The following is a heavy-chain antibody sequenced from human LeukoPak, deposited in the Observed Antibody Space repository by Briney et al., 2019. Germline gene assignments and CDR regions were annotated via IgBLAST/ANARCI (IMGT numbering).Heavy chain of an antibody. J-gene: IGHJ5*01. V-gene: IGHV3-64D*06. CDR2: ISSNGGST. D-gene: IGHD1-26*01. CDR3: ARDWGSGSYWEGFDS. CDR1: GFTFSSYA. Sequence: PGGSLRLSCSASGFTFSSYAMHWVRQAPGKGLEYVSAISSNGGSTYYADSVKGRFTISRDNSKNTLYLQMSSLRAEDTAVYFCARDWGSGSYWEGFDSWSQGTLVTVSS.